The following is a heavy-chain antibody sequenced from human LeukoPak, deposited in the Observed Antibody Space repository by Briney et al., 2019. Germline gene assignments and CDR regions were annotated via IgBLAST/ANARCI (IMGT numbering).Heavy chain of an antibody. D-gene: IGHD3-10*02. J-gene: IGHJ6*02. V-gene: IGHV1-8*01. CDR1: GYAFTSYD. CDR3: ARNLGGSIFGKYYYYGMDV. Sequence: ASVKVSCKASGYAFTSYDINWVRQATGQGLEWMGWMNPNSGNTGYAQKFQGRVTMTRNTSISTAYMELSSLRSEDTAVYYCARNLGGSIFGKYYYYGMDVWGQGTTVTVSS. CDR2: MNPNSGNT.